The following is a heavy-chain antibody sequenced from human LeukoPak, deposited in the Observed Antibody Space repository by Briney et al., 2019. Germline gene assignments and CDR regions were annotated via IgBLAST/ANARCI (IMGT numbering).Heavy chain of an antibody. D-gene: IGHD3-9*01. CDR2: ITGSGAVT. CDR3: VRWGDYDVLTGYYVPDY. V-gene: IGHV3-23*01. Sequence: GASLILSCADSGFPFSNYAMSSVPQAPGKGLEWVSAITGSGAVTYYADSVKGRFTISRENSKNTLYLQLNSLRAEDTAVYYCVRWGDYDVLTGYYVPDYWGQGSLVTVS. J-gene: IGHJ4*02. CDR1: GFPFSNYA.